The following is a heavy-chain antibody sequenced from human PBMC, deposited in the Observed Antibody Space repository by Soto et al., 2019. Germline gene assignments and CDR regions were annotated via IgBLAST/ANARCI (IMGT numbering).Heavy chain of an antibody. V-gene: IGHV4-31*03. CDR2: IYYSGST. CDR1: GGSISSGGYY. CDR3: ARETLNNYYYYYYMDV. J-gene: IGHJ6*03. Sequence: SETLSLTCTVSGGSISSGGYYWSWIRQHPGKGLEWIGYIYYSGSTYYNPSLKSRVTISVDTSKNQFSLKLSSVTAADTAVYYCARETLNNYYYYYYMDVWGKGTTVTVSS.